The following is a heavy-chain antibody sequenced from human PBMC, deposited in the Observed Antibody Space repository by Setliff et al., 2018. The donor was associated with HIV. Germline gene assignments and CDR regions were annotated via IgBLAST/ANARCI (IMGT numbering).Heavy chain of an antibody. Sequence: ASVKVSCQASGYTFTSYAMNWVRQAPGQGLEWMGWVNTNTGNPKYAQCFTGRFVFSLDTSVSTAYLQISSLKAEDTAVYYCARDGYSSSWTYNWFDPWGQGTLVTVSS. J-gene: IGHJ5*02. CDR2: VNTNTGNP. V-gene: IGHV7-4-1*02. CDR1: GYTFTSYA. D-gene: IGHD6-13*01. CDR3: ARDGYSSSWTYNWFDP.